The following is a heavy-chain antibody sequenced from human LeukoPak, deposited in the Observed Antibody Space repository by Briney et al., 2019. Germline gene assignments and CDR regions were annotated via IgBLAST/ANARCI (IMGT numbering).Heavy chain of an antibody. CDR3: ASPTPTYYDFWSGYPTTDAFDI. D-gene: IGHD3-3*01. J-gene: IGHJ3*02. V-gene: IGHV5-51*01. Sequence: GESLKISCKGSGYSFTSYWIGWVRQMPGKGLEWMGIIYPGDSDTRYSPSFQGQVTISADESISTAYLQWSSLKASDTAMYYCASPTPTYYDFWSGYPTTDAFDIWGQGTMVTVSS. CDR1: GYSFTSYW. CDR2: IYPGDSDT.